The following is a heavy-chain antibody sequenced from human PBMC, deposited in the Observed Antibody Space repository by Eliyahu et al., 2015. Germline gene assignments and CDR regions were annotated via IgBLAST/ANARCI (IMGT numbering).Heavy chain of an antibody. CDR3: AHQKTHNYYGSGSWANWFDP. Sequence: QITLKESGPTLVKPTQTLTLTCTFSGFSLSTXGVGXGWIRQPPGKALEWLALIYWDDDKRYSPSLKSRLTITKDTSKNQVVLTMTNMDPVDTATYYCAHQKTHNYYGSGSWANWFDPWGQGTLVTVSS. D-gene: IGHD3-10*01. CDR2: IYWDDDK. J-gene: IGHJ5*02. CDR1: GFSLSTXGVG. V-gene: IGHV2-5*02.